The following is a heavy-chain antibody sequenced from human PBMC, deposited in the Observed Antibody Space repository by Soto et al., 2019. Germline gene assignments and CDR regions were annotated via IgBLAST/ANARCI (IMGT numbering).Heavy chain of an antibody. CDR2: ISAHSGDT. D-gene: IGHD7-27*01. J-gene: IGHJ4*02. V-gene: IGHV1-18*01. CDR3: AVGTSNDY. CDR1: GYTFSNYG. Sequence: QVPLVQSGAEVKKPGASVKVSCKASGYTFSNYGISWVRQAPGQGLEWMGWISAHSGDTNYAQSLQGRVTMTTDTSTSTAYMELRSLRSDDTAVYYCAVGTSNDYWGQGTLVTVSS.